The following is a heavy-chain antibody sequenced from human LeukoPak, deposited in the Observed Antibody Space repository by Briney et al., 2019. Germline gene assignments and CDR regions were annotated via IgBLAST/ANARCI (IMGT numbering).Heavy chain of an antibody. Sequence: PGGSLRLSCAASGFTFSSYAMSWVRQAPGKGLEWVSATSGSGGSTYYADSVKGRFTISRDNAKNSVHLQMNSLRAEDTAVYYCARGRNFYDSSCSYHYFDYWGQGTLVTVSS. CDR2: TSGSGGST. V-gene: IGHV3-23*01. J-gene: IGHJ4*02. CDR1: GFTFSSYA. D-gene: IGHD3-22*01. CDR3: ARGRNFYDSSCSYHYFDY.